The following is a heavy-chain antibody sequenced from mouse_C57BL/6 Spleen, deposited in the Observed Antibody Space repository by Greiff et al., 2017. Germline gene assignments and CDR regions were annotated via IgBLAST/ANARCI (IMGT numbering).Heavy chain of an antibody. V-gene: IGHV3-6*01. CDR3: ARDDDGYYLGFAY. D-gene: IGHD2-3*01. CDR1: GYSITSCYY. CDR2: ISYDGSN. Sequence: EVQLVESGPGLVKPSQSLSLTCSVTGYSITSCYYWNWIRQFPGNKLEWMGYISYDGSNNYNPSFKNRITITRDTSKNTFFLKLSSVTTEDAATYYCARDDDGYYLGFAYWGQGTLVTVSA. J-gene: IGHJ3*01.